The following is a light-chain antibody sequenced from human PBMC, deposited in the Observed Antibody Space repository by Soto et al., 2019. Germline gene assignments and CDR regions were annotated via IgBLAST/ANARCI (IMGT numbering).Light chain of an antibody. CDR3: QQYNSYSS. CDR1: QGISNY. V-gene: IGKV1-27*01. CDR2: AAS. J-gene: IGKJ1*01. Sequence: DIQMTQSPSSLSASVGDRVALTGRASQGISNYLAWYQQKPGKVPKLLIYAASTLQSGVPSRFSGSGSGTDFTLTISSLQPEDVATYYCQQYNSYSSFGQGTKVDI.